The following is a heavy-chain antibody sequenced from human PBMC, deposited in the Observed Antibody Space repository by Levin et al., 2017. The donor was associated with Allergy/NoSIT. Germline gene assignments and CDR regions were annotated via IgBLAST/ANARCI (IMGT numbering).Heavy chain of an antibody. V-gene: IGHV3-30-3*01. CDR1: GFTFSSYA. Sequence: GESLKISCAASGFTFSSYAMHWVRQAPGKGLEWVAVISYDGSNKYYADSVKGRFTISRDNSKNTLYLQMNSLRAEDTAVYYCARVGIAVAGDAFDIWGQGTMVTVSS. J-gene: IGHJ3*02. CDR3: ARVGIAVAGDAFDI. D-gene: IGHD6-19*01. CDR2: ISYDGSNK.